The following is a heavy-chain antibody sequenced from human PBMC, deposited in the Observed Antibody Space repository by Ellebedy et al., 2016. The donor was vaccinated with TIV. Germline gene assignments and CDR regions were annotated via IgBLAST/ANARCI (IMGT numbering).Heavy chain of an antibody. CDR2: ISYDGSNE. CDR1: GFTFSSYA. Sequence: GESLKISCAASGFTFSSYAMHWARQAPGKGLEWVAVISYDGSNEHYANSVKGRFTISRDNSKNSLYLQMNSLRAEDTAVYKCAKSYSNSPNFYYHHGLDVWGQGTTVTVSS. CDR3: AKSYSNSPNFYYHHGLDV. D-gene: IGHD4-11*01. J-gene: IGHJ6*02. V-gene: IGHV3-30*18.